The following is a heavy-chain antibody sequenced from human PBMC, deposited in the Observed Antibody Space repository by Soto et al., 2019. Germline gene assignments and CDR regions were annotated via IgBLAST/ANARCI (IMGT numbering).Heavy chain of an antibody. D-gene: IGHD1-1*01. CDR2: IYWDGES. CDR1: GVSFTTPRMG. J-gene: IGHJ5*02. V-gene: IGHV2-5*02. Sequence: IGNSKDTLTVAVAFSGVSFTTPRMGVGWPRQPPGRALEWLAIIYWDGESRYNPLLRRRLTLTEDTSKNQVVLTMTNMDPKDTATYYCAHRDSTGTTTYFDPWSQGILVTVSA. CDR3: AHRDSTGTTTYFDP.